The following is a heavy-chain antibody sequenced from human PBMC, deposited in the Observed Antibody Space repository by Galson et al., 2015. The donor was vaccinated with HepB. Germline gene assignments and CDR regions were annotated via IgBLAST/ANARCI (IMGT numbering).Heavy chain of an antibody. V-gene: IGHV4-59*08. D-gene: IGHD1-26*01. CDR3: ARRSPVGATTWYFDY. J-gene: IGHJ4*02. CDR1: GGSISSYY. CDR2: IYYSGST. Sequence: TLSLTCTVSGGSISSYYWSWIRQPPGKGLEWIGYIYYSGSTNYNPSLKSRVTISVDTSKNQFSLKLSSVTAADTAVYYCARRSPVGATTWYFDYWGQGTLVTVSS.